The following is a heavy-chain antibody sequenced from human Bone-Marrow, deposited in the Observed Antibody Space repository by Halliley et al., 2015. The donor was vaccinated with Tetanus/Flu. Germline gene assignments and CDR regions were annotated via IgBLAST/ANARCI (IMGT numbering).Heavy chain of an antibody. D-gene: IGHD1-1*01. Sequence: SLRLSCAASAATLSTYAMSWVRQAPGKGLEWVSSISVSGRSTYYAASVKGRFTISRDNSRDTLYLQMNNLRAEDTAIYYCARDRAPTARVGGMDVWGQGTTVTVSS. CDR2: ISVSGRST. J-gene: IGHJ6*02. CDR1: AATLSTYA. CDR3: ARDRAPTARVGGMDV. V-gene: IGHV3-23*01.